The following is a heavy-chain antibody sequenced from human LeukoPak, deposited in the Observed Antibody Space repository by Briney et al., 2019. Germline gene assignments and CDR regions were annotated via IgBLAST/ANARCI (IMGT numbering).Heavy chain of an antibody. CDR2: LSYDARDI. Sequence: PGGSLRLSCAASGFTFSTSAMHWVRQAPGKGLEWVAVLSYDARDIHYTDSVRGRFTISRDNSKNTLYLQMNSLRAEDTALYYCARDDPGGIDYWGQGTLVTVPS. V-gene: IGHV3-30*04. D-gene: IGHD3-16*01. CDR1: GFTFSTSA. CDR3: ARDDPGGIDY. J-gene: IGHJ4*02.